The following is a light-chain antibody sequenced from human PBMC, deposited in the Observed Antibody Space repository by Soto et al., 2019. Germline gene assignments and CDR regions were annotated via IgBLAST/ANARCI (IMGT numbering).Light chain of an antibody. CDR3: QQYGSSGT. Sequence: VVLTQSPGTLSLSPREKASFFFRASRSASNFLAWYQQNPGQAPRLLTYGASNRATGIPDRFSGSGSGTDFTLTISRLEPDDFAVYYGQQYGSSGTSGQGT. V-gene: IGKV3-20*01. J-gene: IGKJ1*01. CDR2: GAS. CDR1: RSASNF.